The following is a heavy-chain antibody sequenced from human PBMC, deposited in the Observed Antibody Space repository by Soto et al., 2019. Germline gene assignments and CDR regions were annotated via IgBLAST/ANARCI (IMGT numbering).Heavy chain of an antibody. CDR2: IIPILGIA. D-gene: IGHD2-2*01. J-gene: IGHJ5*02. CDR1: GGTFSSYT. V-gene: IGHV1-69*02. Sequence: GASVKVSCKASGGTFSSYTISWVRQAPGQGLEWMGRIIPILGIANYAQKSQGRVTITADRSTSTAYMELSSLRSEDTAVYYCARASGVVVPAAMPYWFDPWGQGTLVTVSS. CDR3: ARASGVVVPAAMPYWFDP.